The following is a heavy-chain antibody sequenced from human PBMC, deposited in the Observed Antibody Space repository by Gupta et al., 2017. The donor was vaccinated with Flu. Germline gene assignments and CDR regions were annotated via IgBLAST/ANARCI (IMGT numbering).Heavy chain of an antibody. CDR2: IYTGGSR. CDR1: FSVRDSY. D-gene: IGHD1-1*01. J-gene: IGHJ4*02. V-gene: IGHV3-53*01. Sequence: FSVRDSYMNWVRQAPGKGLEWLSVIYTGGSRYYADSVKGRFTISRDNSKNTLYLQMNDLRAGDTAVYYCARDWNTDYISDSWGQGTQVTVSS. CDR3: ARDWNTDYISDS.